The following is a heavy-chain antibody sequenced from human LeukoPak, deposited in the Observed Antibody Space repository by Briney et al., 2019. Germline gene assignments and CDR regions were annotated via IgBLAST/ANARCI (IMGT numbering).Heavy chain of an antibody. V-gene: IGHV1-69*13. CDR3: AKLTVQLVRFDY. CDR2: IIPIFGTA. CDR1: GGTFSSYA. D-gene: IGHD6-13*01. J-gene: IGHJ4*02. Sequence: SVKVSCKASGGTFSSYAISWVRQAPGQGLEWMGGIIPIFGTANYAQKFQGRVTITADESTSTAYMELSSLRSEDTAVYYCAKLTVQLVRFDYWGQGTLVTVSS.